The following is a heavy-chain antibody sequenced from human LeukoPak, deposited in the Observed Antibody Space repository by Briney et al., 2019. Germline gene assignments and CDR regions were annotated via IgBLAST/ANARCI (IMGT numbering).Heavy chain of an antibody. CDR3: AKRILAPGTLDY. V-gene: IGHV3-23*01. CDR1: GFTFTGYS. Sequence: GGSLRLSCVASGFTFTGYSMNWVRQDPGKGLEWVSSISANGGGTYYGDSVKGRFTISRDNSRNTLYLQMNSLRAEDTAIYYCAKRILAPGTLDYWGQGTLVTVSS. D-gene: IGHD6-13*01. J-gene: IGHJ4*02. CDR2: ISANGGGT.